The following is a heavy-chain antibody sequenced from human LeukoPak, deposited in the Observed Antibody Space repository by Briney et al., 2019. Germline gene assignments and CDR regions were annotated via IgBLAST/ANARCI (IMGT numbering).Heavy chain of an antibody. V-gene: IGHV4-34*01. J-gene: IGHJ4*02. CDR1: GGSFSGYY. CDR3: ARGRTYYDILTGYSHSNFDY. CDR2: INHSGST. Sequence: SETLSLTCAVYGGSFSGYYWSWIRQPPGKGLEWIGEINHSGSTNYNPSLKSRVTISVDTSKNQFSLKLSSVTAADTAVYYRARGRTYYDILTGYSHSNFDYWGQGTLVTVSS. D-gene: IGHD3-9*01.